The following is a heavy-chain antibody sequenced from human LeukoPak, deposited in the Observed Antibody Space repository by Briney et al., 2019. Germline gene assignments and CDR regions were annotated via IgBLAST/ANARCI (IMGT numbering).Heavy chain of an antibody. J-gene: IGHJ4*02. D-gene: IGHD5-24*01. CDR2: IYPGDSDS. Sequence: GESLKISCKGSRYSFTSYWIGWVRQMPGKGLEWMGIIYPGDSDSRYSPSFQGQVTISAHKSISTAYLQWNSLKASDTAMYYCARLRDAYPDYWGQGTLITVSS. CDR1: RYSFTSYW. CDR3: ARLRDAYPDY. V-gene: IGHV5-51*01.